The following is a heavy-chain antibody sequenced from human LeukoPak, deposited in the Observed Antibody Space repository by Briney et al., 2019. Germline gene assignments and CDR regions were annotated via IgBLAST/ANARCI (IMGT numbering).Heavy chain of an antibody. CDR2: ISGSSSRK. CDR1: GFTFSSYS. V-gene: IGHV3-48*04. D-gene: IGHD2-2*01. J-gene: IGHJ4*02. Sequence: GGSLRLSCAASGFTFSSYSMNWVRQAPGKGLEWVSYISGSSSRKYYAYSVKGRLTISRDNAKNSLYLQMNSLRAEDTAVYYCAPRCSSSTSCYYFDYWGQGTLVTVSP. CDR3: APRCSSSTSCYYFDY.